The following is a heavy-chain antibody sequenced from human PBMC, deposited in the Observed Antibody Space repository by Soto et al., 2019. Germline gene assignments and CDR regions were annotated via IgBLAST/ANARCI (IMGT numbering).Heavy chain of an antibody. Sequence: PSETLSLTCAVYGGSFSGYYWSWIRQPPGKGLEWIGEINHSGSTNYNPSLKSRVTISVDTSKNQFSLKLSSATAADTAVYYCASRGPKSLGYCSSTSCSMLGYNWFDPWGQGTLVTVSS. CDR2: INHSGST. V-gene: IGHV4-34*01. J-gene: IGHJ5*02. CDR1: GGSFSGYY. CDR3: ASRGPKSLGYCSSTSCSMLGYNWFDP. D-gene: IGHD2-2*01.